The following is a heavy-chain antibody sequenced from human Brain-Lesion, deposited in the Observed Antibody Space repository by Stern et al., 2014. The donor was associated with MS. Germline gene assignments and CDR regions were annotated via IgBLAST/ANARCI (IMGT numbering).Heavy chain of an antibody. Sequence: VQLVESGGGLVKPGGSLRVSCAASGFTFSDYHMIWVRQAPGKGLEWVSYISNTGTIVYYADSVKGRFTISRDNAKNSLYLQMTRLRAEDTAVYSCARVYCGGNCRNERAFDVWGLGSRVTVSS. V-gene: IGHV3-11*01. D-gene: IGHD2-21*01. J-gene: IGHJ3*01. CDR2: ISNTGTIV. CDR3: ARVYCGGNCRNERAFDV. CDR1: GFTFSDYH.